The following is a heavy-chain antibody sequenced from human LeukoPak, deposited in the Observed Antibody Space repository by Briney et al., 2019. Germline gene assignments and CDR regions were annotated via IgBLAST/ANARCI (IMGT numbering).Heavy chain of an antibody. CDR1: GYTFTGYY. Sequence: RASVKVSCKASGYTFTGYYMHWVRQAPGQGLEWMGWINPNSGGTNYAQKFQGRVTMTRDTSISTAYMELSRLRSDDTAVYYCARDRSYGGGHDAFDIWGQGTMVTVSS. J-gene: IGHJ3*02. CDR2: INPNSGGT. CDR3: ARDRSYGGGHDAFDI. D-gene: IGHD1-26*01. V-gene: IGHV1-2*02.